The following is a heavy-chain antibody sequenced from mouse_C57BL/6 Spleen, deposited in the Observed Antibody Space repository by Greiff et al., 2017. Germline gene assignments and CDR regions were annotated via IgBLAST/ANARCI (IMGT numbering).Heavy chain of an antibody. D-gene: IGHD1-1*01. V-gene: IGHV1-18*01. CDR3: ERGGIYYYDSSYNFDY. CDR2: INPNNGGT. Sequence: EVQLQQSGPELVKPGASVKIPCKASGYTFTDYNMDWVKQSHGKSLEWIGDINPNNGGTIYNQKFKGKATLTVDKSSSTAYMELRSLTSEDTAVYYCERGGIYYYDSSYNFDYWGQGTTLTVSS. CDR1: GYTFTDYN. J-gene: IGHJ2*01.